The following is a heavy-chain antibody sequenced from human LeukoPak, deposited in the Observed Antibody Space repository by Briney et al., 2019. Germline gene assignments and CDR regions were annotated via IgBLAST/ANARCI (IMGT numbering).Heavy chain of an antibody. CDR3: ARYCSGGSCYSVGAFDI. CDR1: GGSISSGSYY. CDR2: IYTGGGT. D-gene: IGHD2-15*01. J-gene: IGHJ3*02. V-gene: IGHV4-61*02. Sequence: SQTLSLTCTVSGGSISSGSYYWSWIRQPAGKGLEWIGRIYTGGGTNYNPSLKSRVTISVDTSKNQFSLKLSSVTAADTAVYYCARYCSGGSCYSVGAFDIWGQGTMVTVSS.